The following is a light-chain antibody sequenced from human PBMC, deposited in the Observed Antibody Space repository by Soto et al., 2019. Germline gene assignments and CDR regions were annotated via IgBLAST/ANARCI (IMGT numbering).Light chain of an antibody. Sequence: IQRTQSLSSLSASVGDTVTITCRASQSISNSLSWYQQKPGKAPKFLIYVASTLQRGVPSRFSGSGSGTDFTLTLSSLQPEDVATYYCQQTFSPPYTFGQGTKLEIK. CDR3: QQTFSPPYT. CDR1: QSISNS. CDR2: VAS. J-gene: IGKJ2*01. V-gene: IGKV1-39*01.